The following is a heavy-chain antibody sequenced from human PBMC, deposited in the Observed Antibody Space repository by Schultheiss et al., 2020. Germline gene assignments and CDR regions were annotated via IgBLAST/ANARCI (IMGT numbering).Heavy chain of an antibody. J-gene: IGHJ5*02. CDR3: ARGSWSGSNWFDP. D-gene: IGHD6-13*01. CDR2: ISAYNGNT. CDR1: GYTFTSYG. V-gene: IGHV1-18*01. Sequence: ASVKVSCKASGYTFTSYGISWVRQAPGQGLEWMRWISAYNGNTNYAQKLQGRVTMTTDTSTSTAYMELSRLRSDDTAVYYCARGSWSGSNWFDPWGQGTLVTVSS.